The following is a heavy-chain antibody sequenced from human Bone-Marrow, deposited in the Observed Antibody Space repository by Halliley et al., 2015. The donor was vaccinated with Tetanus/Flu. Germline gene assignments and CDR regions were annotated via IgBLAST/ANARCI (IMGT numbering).Heavy chain of an antibody. CDR3: ARGAFCGGDCYTFDL. J-gene: IGHJ4*02. V-gene: IGHV3-48*03. D-gene: IGHD2-21*02. CDR2: IETYGHIS. Sequence: CAASGFDFNYYEMNWVRQAPGKGLEWVSYIETYGHISHHADSVRGRFTISRDNTKNSVFLQINSLSAEDTATYYCARGAFCGGDCYTFDLWGQGTVVTVSS. CDR1: GFDFNYYE.